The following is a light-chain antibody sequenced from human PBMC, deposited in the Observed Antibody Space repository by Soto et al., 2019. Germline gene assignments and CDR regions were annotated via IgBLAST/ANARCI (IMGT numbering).Light chain of an antibody. V-gene: IGKV3-15*01. CDR2: RAS. Sequence: DIVMTQSPATLSLSPGERASLSCRASQSISHDLAWYQQIPGRAPRLLIYRASARATGIPDRFSGSGSETEFTLTISSLQSEDFAVYYCHQYNSWPLTYGGGTKVEIK. CDR3: HQYNSWPLT. CDR1: QSISHD. J-gene: IGKJ4*01.